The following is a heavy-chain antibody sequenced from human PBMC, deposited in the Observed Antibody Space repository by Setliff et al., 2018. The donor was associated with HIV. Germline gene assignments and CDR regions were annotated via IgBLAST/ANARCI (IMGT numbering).Heavy chain of an antibody. CDR1: GASTSSSTYS. Sequence: SETLSLTCTVSGASTSSSTYSWVWIRQTPGKGLGWIGSIYYRGSTYYNPSLKSLVTISGATSKNQFSLELTSVTAADTAVYYCARGRRYHGDGHPNCFDPWCQVTLVTVSS. D-gene: IGHD3-10*01. CDR2: IYYRGST. V-gene: IGHV4-39*07. J-gene: IGHJ5*02. CDR3: ARGRRYHGDGHPNCFDP.